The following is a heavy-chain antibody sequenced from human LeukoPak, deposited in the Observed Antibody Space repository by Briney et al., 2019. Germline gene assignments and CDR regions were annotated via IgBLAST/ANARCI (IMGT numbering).Heavy chain of an antibody. J-gene: IGHJ2*01. CDR1: GGSISSSNW. CDR2: IYHSGST. D-gene: IGHD2-15*01. CDR3: ARGPELGYCSGGSCYNYWYFDL. Sequence: SETLSLTCAVSGGSISSSNWWRWVRQPPGKGLEWIGEIYHSGSTNYNPSLKSRVTISVDKSKNQFSLKLSSVTAADTAVYYCARGPELGYCSGGSCYNYWYFDLWGRGTLVTVSS. V-gene: IGHV4-4*02.